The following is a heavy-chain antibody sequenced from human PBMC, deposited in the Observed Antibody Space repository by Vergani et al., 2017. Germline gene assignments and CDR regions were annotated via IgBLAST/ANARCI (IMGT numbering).Heavy chain of an antibody. D-gene: IGHD3-22*01. CDR1: GGSISSGSYY. Sequence: QVQLQESGPGLVKPSQTLSLTCTVSGGSISSGSYYWSWIRQPAGKGLEWIGRIYTRGSTNYNPSLKSRLTISVDTSKNQFSLKLSSVTAAYTAVYYCAREDSSGYYSGNIYFDYWGQGTLVTVSS. V-gene: IGHV4-61*02. J-gene: IGHJ4*02. CDR2: IYTRGST. CDR3: AREDSSGYYSGNIYFDY.